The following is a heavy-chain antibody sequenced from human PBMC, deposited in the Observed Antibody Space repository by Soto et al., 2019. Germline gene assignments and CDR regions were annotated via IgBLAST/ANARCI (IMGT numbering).Heavy chain of an antibody. V-gene: IGHV1-69*13. J-gene: IGHJ6*02. Sequence: GASVKVSCKASGGTFSSYAISWVRQAPGQGLEWMGGIIPIFGTANYAQKFQGRVTITADESTSTAYMELSSLRSEDTAVYYCARARPKYYGMDVWGQGTTVTVSS. CDR2: IIPIFGTA. D-gene: IGHD6-6*01. CDR3: ARARPKYYGMDV. CDR1: GGTFSSYA.